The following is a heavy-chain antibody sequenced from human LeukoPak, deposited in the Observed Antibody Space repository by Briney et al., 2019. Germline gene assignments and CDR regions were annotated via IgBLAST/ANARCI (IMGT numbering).Heavy chain of an antibody. CDR2: IFWDDDK. D-gene: IGHD5-18*01. CDR3: AHTGYSYGLDF. CDR1: GFSLSTRGVG. J-gene: IGHJ4*02. Sequence: SGPTLVKPTQTRTLTGTFSGFSLSTRGVGVGWVRQPPGMALEWLALIFWDDDKYYSPSLKNRLTITKGNSRNQVVLTMTNVDPVDTATYYCAHTGYSYGLDFWGQGTLVTVSS. V-gene: IGHV2-5*02.